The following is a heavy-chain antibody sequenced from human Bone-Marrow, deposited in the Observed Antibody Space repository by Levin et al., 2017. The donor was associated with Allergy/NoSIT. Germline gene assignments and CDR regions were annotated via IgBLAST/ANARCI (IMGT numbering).Heavy chain of an antibody. CDR3: ARGSYYGRVDF. D-gene: IGHD3-10*01. CDR1: GDSINNYY. Sequence: PSETLSLTCTVSGDSINNYYWGWIRQPPGKGLEWIGYMYFLGSTTYYPSLKSRVTISKDTSKKQFSLKLSSVTASDTAVYYCARGSYYGRVDFWGQGTLVTVSS. J-gene: IGHJ4*02. V-gene: IGHV4-59*01. CDR2: MYFLGST.